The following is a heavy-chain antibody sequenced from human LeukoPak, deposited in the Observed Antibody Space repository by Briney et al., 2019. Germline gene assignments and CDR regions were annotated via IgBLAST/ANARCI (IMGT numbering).Heavy chain of an antibody. V-gene: IGHV3-48*03. CDR3: ARGLGPGPYFDY. CDR2: ISGSGDTL. J-gene: IGHJ4*02. D-gene: IGHD1-14*01. Sequence: AGGSLRLSCAASGFTFSSYEMNWVRQAPGKGLEWVSYISGSGDTLYYADSVKGRFTISRDNSKNSLYLQMNSLRAGDTAVYYCARGLGPGPYFDYWGQGTLVTVSS. CDR1: GFTFSSYE.